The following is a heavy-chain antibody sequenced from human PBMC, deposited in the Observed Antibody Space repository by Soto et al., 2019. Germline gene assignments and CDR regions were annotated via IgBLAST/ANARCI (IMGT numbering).Heavy chain of an antibody. D-gene: IGHD3-10*01. V-gene: IGHV4-30-4*01. CDR2: IYYSGST. J-gene: IGHJ5*02. Sequence: SETLSLTCTVSGGSISSGDYYWSWIRQPPGKGLEWIGYIYYSGSTYYNPSLKSRVTISVDTSKNQFSLKLSSVTAADTAVYYCARVMGMVRGVPFDPWGQGTLVTVSS. CDR3: ARVMGMVRGVPFDP. CDR1: GGSISSGDYY.